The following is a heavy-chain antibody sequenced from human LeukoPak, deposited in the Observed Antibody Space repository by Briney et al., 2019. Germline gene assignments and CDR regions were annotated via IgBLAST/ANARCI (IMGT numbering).Heavy chain of an antibody. Sequence: SETLSLTCTVSGGSISSYYWSWIRQPPGKGLGWIGYIYYSGSTNYNPSLKSRVTISVDTSKNQFSLKLSSVTAADTAVYYCARDSPTAFFFDYWGQGTLVTVSS. CDR2: IYYSGST. CDR1: GGSISSYY. J-gene: IGHJ4*02. V-gene: IGHV4-59*12. CDR3: ARDSPTAFFFDY. D-gene: IGHD1-26*01.